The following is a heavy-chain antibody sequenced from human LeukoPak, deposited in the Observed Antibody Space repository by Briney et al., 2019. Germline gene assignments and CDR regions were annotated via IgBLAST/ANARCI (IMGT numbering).Heavy chain of an antibody. D-gene: IGHD1-26*01. CDR2: IYYSGST. V-gene: IGHV4-59*08. CDR1: GGSISSYY. Sequence: SETLSLTCTVSGGSISSYYWSWIRQPPGKGLEWIGYIYYSGSTNYNPSLKSRVTISVDTSKNQFSLKLSSVTAADTAVYYCARQLWELGAFDIWGQGTMVTVSS. J-gene: IGHJ3*02. CDR3: ARQLWELGAFDI.